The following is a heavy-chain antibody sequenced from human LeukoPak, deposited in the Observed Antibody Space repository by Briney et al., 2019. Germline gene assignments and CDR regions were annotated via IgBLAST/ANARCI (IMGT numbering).Heavy chain of an antibody. V-gene: IGHV3-23*01. J-gene: IGHJ4*02. Sequence: GGSLRLPCAASGFTFSSYAMSRVRQAPGKGLEWVSAISGSGGSTYYADSVKGRFTISRDNSKNTLYLQMNSLRAEDTAVYYCAKGLYSSSWFFDYWGQGTLVTVSS. D-gene: IGHD6-13*01. CDR2: ISGSGGST. CDR1: GFTFSSYA. CDR3: AKGLYSSSWFFDY.